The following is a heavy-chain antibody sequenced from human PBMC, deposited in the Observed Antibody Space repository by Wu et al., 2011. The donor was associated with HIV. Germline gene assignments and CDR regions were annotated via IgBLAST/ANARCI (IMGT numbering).Heavy chain of an antibody. CDR1: GGSFRTFA. V-gene: IGHV1-69*11. Sequence: QVQLVQSGAEVKKPGSSVKVSCKASGGSFRTFAINWVRQAPGEGLEWMGRIIPIVEKPKYAQKFQGRVTITADESTSTAYMELTSLRSDDTAVYYCARDFGGDEEYWGQGTLVTVSS. CDR2: IIPIVEKP. J-gene: IGHJ4*02. CDR3: ARDFGGDEEY. D-gene: IGHD2-21*01.